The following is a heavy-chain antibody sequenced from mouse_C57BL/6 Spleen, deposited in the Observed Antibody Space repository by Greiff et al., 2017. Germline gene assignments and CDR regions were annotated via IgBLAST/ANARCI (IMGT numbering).Heavy chain of an antibody. J-gene: IGHJ4*01. D-gene: IGHD2-2*01. CDR1: GFTFSDYY. V-gene: IGHV5-16*01. CDR2: INYDGSST. Sequence: EVKLVESEGGLVQPGSSMKLSCTASGFTFSDYYMAWVRQVPEKGLEWVANINYDGSSTYYLDSLKSRFIISRDNAKNILYLQMSSLKSEDTATXYCAKDGYYNAMDYWGQGTSVTVSS. CDR3: AKDGYYNAMDY.